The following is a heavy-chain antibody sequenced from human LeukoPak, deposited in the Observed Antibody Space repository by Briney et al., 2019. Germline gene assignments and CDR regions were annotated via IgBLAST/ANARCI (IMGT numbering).Heavy chain of an antibody. CDR1: GFTFSSYG. V-gene: IGHV3-30*18. CDR2: ISYDGSNK. Sequence: QPGGSLRLSCAASGFTFSSYGMHWVRQAPGKGLEWVAVISYDGSNKYYADSVKGRFTISRDNSKNTLYLQMNSLRAEDTAVYYCAKDAMGSSPVDTAMSGDFYFDYWGQGTLVTVSS. CDR3: AKDAMGSSPVDTAMSGDFYFDY. D-gene: IGHD5-18*01. J-gene: IGHJ4*02.